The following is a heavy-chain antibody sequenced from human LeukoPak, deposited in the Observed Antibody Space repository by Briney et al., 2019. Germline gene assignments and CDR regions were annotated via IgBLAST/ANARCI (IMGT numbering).Heavy chain of an antibody. CDR1: GFTFSSYS. Sequence: GGSLRLSCAASGFTFSSYSMNWVRQTPGKGLEWVSSISSSSGYIYYADSVQGRFTISRDNANNLLYLQLNSLRADDTAVYYCAREVRSSSSLDYWGQGTLVTVSS. J-gene: IGHJ4*02. V-gene: IGHV3-21*01. CDR2: ISSSSGYI. CDR3: AREVRSSSSLDY. D-gene: IGHD6-6*01.